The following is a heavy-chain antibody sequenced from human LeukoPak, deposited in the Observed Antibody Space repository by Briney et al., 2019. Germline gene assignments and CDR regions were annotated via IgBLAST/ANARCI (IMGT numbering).Heavy chain of an antibody. V-gene: IGHV1-2*02. CDR2: INPNSGGT. CDR3: ARVDYCTKGVCINFDL. D-gene: IGHD2-8*01. CDR1: GYTFTGHY. Sequence: ASVKVSCKASGYTFTGHYIHWIRQAPGQGNERMGWINPNSGGTKYAKKFQGRLTVTRDTSTSTAYMELSGLRADDAAAHYCARVDYCTKGVCINFDLWGQGTLVTVSS. J-gene: IGHJ4*02.